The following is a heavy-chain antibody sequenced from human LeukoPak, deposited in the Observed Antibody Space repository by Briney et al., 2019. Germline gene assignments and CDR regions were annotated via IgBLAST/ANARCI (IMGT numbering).Heavy chain of an antibody. CDR3: AREDSSGYHDAFDI. V-gene: IGHV4-59*01. Sequence: SETLSLTCAVSGDSISSYYWSWVRQPPGKGLEWIGCVSYTGSTNHNPSLGSRVTVSLGTSENQFSLKMNAVTAADTAVYYCAREDSSGYHDAFDIWGQGTMVTVSS. J-gene: IGHJ3*02. CDR2: VSYTGST. D-gene: IGHD3-22*01. CDR1: GDSISSYY.